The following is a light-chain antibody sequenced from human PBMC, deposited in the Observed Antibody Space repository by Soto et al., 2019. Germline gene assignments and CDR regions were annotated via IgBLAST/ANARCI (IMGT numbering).Light chain of an antibody. Sequence: DIKMTQSPSSLSASVGDRVTITCQASQDISDTLNWYQQKPGKAPKLLIYDASNVETWVPSRFNGSGSGTDFTFAISRLQPEYVATYYCHQYDNLPLTFGPGTKVDIK. V-gene: IGKV1-33*01. CDR2: DAS. CDR3: HQYDNLPLT. J-gene: IGKJ3*01. CDR1: QDISDT.